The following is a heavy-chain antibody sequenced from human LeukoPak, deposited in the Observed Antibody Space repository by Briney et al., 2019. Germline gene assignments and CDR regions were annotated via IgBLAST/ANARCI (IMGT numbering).Heavy chain of an antibody. CDR1: GFTFSSYS. V-gene: IGHV3-21*01. D-gene: IGHD5-18*01. Sequence: KAGGSLRLSCAASGFTFSSYSLNWVRQAPGKGLEWVSSISSSSSYIYYADSVKGRFTISRDNAKNSLYLQMNSLRAEDTAVYYCAGPYTAMHYGMDVWGQGTTVTVSS. CDR3: AGPYTAMHYGMDV. J-gene: IGHJ6*02. CDR2: ISSSSSYI.